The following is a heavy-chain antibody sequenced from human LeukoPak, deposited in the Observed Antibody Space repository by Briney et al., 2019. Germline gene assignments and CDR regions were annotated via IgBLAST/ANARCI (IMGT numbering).Heavy chain of an antibody. CDR3: ARWGSGSYNIDY. D-gene: IGHD1-26*01. CDR2: IYPSGGST. J-gene: IGHJ4*02. Sequence: ASVTVSCTASGYTFTSYYIHWVRQAPGQGLEWMGIIYPSGGSTSYAQKFQGRVTMTRDTSTSTVYMELSSLRSEDTAVYYCARWGSGSYNIDYWGQGTLVTVSS. CDR1: GYTFTSYY. V-gene: IGHV1-46*01.